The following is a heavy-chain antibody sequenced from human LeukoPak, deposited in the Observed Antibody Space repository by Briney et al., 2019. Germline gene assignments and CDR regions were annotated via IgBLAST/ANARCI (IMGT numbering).Heavy chain of an antibody. CDR2: INHSGST. Sequence: SETLSLTCAVYGGSFSGYYWSWIRQPPGKGLEWIGEINHSGSTNYNPSLKSRVTISVDTSKNQLFLKQSSVTAADTAVYYCARAGIQLWFYWFDPWGQGTLVTVSS. J-gene: IGHJ5*02. D-gene: IGHD5-18*01. CDR1: GGSFSGYY. CDR3: ARAGIQLWFYWFDP. V-gene: IGHV4-34*01.